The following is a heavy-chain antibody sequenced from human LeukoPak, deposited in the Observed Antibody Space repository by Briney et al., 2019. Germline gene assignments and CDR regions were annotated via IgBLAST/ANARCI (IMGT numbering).Heavy chain of an antibody. D-gene: IGHD2-15*01. CDR1: GFTFSDYY. V-gene: IGHV3-11*01. J-gene: IGHJ4*02. CDR2: ISSSGSTI. Sequence: PGGSLRLSCAASGFTFSDYYMSWIRQAPGKGPEWVSYISSSGSTIYYADSVKGRFTISRDDSKNTLYLQMNSLRAEDTAVYYCAKSGLNRFDYWGQGTLVTVSS. CDR3: AKSGLNRFDY.